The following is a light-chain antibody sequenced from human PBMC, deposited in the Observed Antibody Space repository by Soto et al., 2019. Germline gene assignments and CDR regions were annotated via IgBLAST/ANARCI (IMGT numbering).Light chain of an antibody. V-gene: IGKV1-5*01. J-gene: IGKJ1*01. CDR1: QSISNW. Sequence: DIQMTQSPSTLPASVGDRVTITCRASQSISNWLAWYQQKPGPAPKLLIYHASTLESGVPSRFSGSGSGTEFTLTISRLQPDDFATYYCQQYNRYSFGQGTKV. CDR2: HAS. CDR3: QQYNRYS.